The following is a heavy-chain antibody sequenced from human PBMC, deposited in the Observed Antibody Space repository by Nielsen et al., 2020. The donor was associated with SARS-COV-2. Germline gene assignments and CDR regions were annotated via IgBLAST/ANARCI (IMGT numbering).Heavy chain of an antibody. CDR3: GRDWGVDPFHYGMAV. D-gene: IGHD3-16*01. Sequence: GESLKISCTASAFPFSDYYLSWVRQAPGKGLEWLGFVRSPTYGATSEYAASVRDRFTTSRDESTRIAYLQMNSLRADDTAVYYCGRDWGVDPFHYGMAVWGQGTTVTVSS. V-gene: IGHV3-71*01. CDR1: AFPFSDYY. J-gene: IGHJ6*02. CDR2: VRSPTYGATS.